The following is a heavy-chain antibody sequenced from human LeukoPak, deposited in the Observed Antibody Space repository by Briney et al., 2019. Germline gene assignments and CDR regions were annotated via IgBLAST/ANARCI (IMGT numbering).Heavy chain of an antibody. V-gene: IGHV3-23*01. J-gene: IGHJ6*03. CDR1: GFTFSSYG. D-gene: IGHD3-9*01. CDR3: AKQGRDWLRDYYYYMDV. CDR2: IGGRGGSA. Sequence: GGSLRLSCAASGFTFSSYGMSWVRQAPGKGLEWVSSIGGRGGSAYYADSVKGRFTISRDNSKNTLYLRMNSLRAEDTAVYYCAKQGRDWLRDYYYYMDVWGKGTTVTISS.